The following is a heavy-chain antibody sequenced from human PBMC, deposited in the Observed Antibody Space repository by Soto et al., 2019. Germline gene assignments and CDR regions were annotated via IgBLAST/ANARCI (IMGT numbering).Heavy chain of an antibody. J-gene: IGHJ6*02. Sequence: PRESLKISCKGSGYSFTSYWIGWVRQMPGKGLEWMGIIYPGDSDTRYSPSFQGQVTISADKSISTAYLQWSSLKASDTAMYYCARLPGYSLRYYYYGMDVWGQGTTVTVSS. CDR1: GYSFTSYW. CDR2: IYPGDSDT. V-gene: IGHV5-51*01. CDR3: ARLPGYSLRYYYYGMDV. D-gene: IGHD6-13*01.